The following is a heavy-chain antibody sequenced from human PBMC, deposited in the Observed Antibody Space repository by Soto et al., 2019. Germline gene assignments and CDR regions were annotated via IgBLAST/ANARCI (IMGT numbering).Heavy chain of an antibody. Sequence: PSETLSLTCTVSGGPLSSSSYHWGWIRQPPGKGLEWIGSIFYSGSTYYNPSFKSRVTISIDTSKNQFSLKLTSVTAADTAEYYCARNSNGFDIWGQGTMVTVSS. CDR2: IFYSGST. CDR1: GGPLSSSSYH. CDR3: ARNSNGFDI. J-gene: IGHJ3*02. V-gene: IGHV4-39*01.